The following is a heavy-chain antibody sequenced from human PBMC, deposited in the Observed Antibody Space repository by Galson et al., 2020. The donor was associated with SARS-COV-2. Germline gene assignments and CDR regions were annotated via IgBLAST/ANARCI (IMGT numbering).Heavy chain of an antibody. CDR3: AKNYLNFFDY. CDR2: ISGSAGNT. Sequence: TGGSLRLSCAASGFIYSDYAMSWVRQAPGKGLEWVSLISGSAGNTYYTDSVKGRSTISRDISKNTLYLQMNSLRAEDTAVYYCAKNYLNFFDYWGQGALVTVSS. J-gene: IGHJ4*02. V-gene: IGHV3-23*01. D-gene: IGHD1-7*01. CDR1: GFIYSDYA.